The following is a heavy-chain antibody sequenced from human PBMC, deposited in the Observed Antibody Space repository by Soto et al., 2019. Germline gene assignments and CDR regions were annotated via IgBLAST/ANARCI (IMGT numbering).Heavy chain of an antibody. CDR2: IYPGDSDS. CDR1: GYNFATYW. Sequence: PGESLKISCEGFGYNFATYWIAWVRQMPGKGLEYMGIIYPGDSDSRYSPSFQGQVTFSADKSISTAYMQWSSLKASDTAMYYCARHGFYGDYASNYFDPWGQGXLVTVYS. V-gene: IGHV5-51*01. J-gene: IGHJ5*02. CDR3: ARHGFYGDYASNYFDP. D-gene: IGHD4-17*01.